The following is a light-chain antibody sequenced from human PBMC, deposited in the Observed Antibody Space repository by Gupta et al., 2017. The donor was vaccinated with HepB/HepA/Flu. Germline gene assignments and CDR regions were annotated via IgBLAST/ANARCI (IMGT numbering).Light chain of an antibody. CDR3: SSYTSSSTLV. CDR2: DVS. Sequence: QSALTQPASVSGSPGQPITISCTGTSSDVGGYKYVSWYQHHPGKAPKLMIYDVSNRPSGVSNRFSGSKSGNTASLTISGLQAEDEADYYCSSYTSSSTLVFGGGTKLTVL. CDR1: SSDVGGYKY. V-gene: IGLV2-14*03. J-gene: IGLJ2*01.